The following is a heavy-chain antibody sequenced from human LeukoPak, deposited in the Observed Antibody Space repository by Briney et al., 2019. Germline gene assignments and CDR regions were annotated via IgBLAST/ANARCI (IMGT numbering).Heavy chain of an antibody. CDR1: GYTFSKFG. CDR3: ARDAPRYRRSSGYYDY. Sequence: GASVKVSCKASGYTFSKFGVAWVRQAPGQGLDWMGIINPSGGSTSYAQKFQGRVTMTRDTSTSTVYMELSSLRSEDTAVYYCARDAPRYRRSSGYYDYWGQGTLVTVSS. CDR2: INPSGGST. V-gene: IGHV1-46*01. D-gene: IGHD3-22*01. J-gene: IGHJ4*02.